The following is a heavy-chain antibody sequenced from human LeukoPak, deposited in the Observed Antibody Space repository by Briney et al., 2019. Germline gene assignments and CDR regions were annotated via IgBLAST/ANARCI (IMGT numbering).Heavy chain of an antibody. D-gene: IGHD1-26*01. V-gene: IGHV3-30*02. CDR2: TRYDGSNK. CDR3: AKGHGWEASYYYSDMDY. CDR1: GFTFSSYG. Sequence: PGGSLRLSCAASGFTFSSYGMYWVRQAPGKGLEWVAFTRYDGSNKYYADSVKGRFTISRDNSKNTLYLKMNSLRAEDTAVYYCAKGHGWEASYYYSDMDYWGKGTTVTISS. J-gene: IGHJ6*03.